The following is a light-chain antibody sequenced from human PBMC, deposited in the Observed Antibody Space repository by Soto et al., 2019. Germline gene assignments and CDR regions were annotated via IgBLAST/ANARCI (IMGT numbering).Light chain of an antibody. J-gene: IGKJ4*01. Sequence: ELVLTHSPGTLSLSPGERATISCRASQSVSSVYLAWYQQKPGQAPRLLIFGPATRATGIPDRFSGSGSGTDFTLTISRLEPEDFAVYYCQQYGSSPTFGGGTKVDIK. CDR1: QSVSSVY. CDR2: GPA. CDR3: QQYGSSPT. V-gene: IGKV3-20*01.